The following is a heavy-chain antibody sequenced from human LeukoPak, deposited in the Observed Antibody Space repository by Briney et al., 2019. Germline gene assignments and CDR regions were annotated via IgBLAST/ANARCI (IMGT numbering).Heavy chain of an antibody. CDR2: IYYSGST. CDR1: GGSISSGGYY. CDR3: ASSSLGRYDY. Sequence: SETLSLTCTVSGGSISSGGYYWSWIRQHPGKGLEWIGYIYYSGSTYYNPSLKRRVIISVDTSNNQSSLKLRSVTAADTAVYYCASSSLGRYDYWGQGTLVTVSS. J-gene: IGHJ4*02. V-gene: IGHV4-31*03. D-gene: IGHD1-26*01.